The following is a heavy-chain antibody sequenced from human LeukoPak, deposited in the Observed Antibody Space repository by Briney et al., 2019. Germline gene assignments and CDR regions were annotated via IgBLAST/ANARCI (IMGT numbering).Heavy chain of an antibody. CDR3: AREPNFDDHAFDH. Sequence: GGSLRLSCAASGFIFSSYSMNWVRQVRGKGLEWVSYINSRSSSIDYADSVKGRFTISRDNAKNSLFLQINRLRAEDTAIYYCAREPNFDDHAFDHWGQGTLVTVSS. D-gene: IGHD1-14*01. J-gene: IGHJ4*02. CDR2: INSRSSSI. V-gene: IGHV3-48*01. CDR1: GFIFSSYS.